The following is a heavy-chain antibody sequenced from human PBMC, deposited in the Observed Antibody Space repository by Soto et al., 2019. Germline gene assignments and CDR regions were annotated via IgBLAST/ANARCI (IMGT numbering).Heavy chain of an antibody. CDR1: GFTFSTSW. D-gene: IGHD1-26*01. Sequence: EVQLVESGGDLIQPGGSLRISCAASGFTFSTSWMHWVRQTPGEALAWVSRINSDGTTINYADSVKGRFTISRDNAKNTLYLQMNSLRADDTAVYYCTRAGSYRFDYWGQGTLVTVSS. J-gene: IGHJ4*02. V-gene: IGHV3-74*01. CDR3: TRAGSYRFDY. CDR2: INSDGTTI.